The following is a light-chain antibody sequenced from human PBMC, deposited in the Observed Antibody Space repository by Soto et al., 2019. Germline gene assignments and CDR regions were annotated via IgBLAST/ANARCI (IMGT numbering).Light chain of an antibody. CDR1: SSNIGANYD. Sequence: QSVLTQPPSVSGAPGQTVTISCTGSSSNIGANYDVHWYQQFPGTTPKFLIYGNTNRPSGVPDRFSASKSGTSASLDITGLQAEDEAEYFCQSYDSSLTVVFGGGTKVTVL. CDR2: GNT. V-gene: IGLV1-40*01. J-gene: IGLJ2*01. CDR3: QSYDSSLTVV.